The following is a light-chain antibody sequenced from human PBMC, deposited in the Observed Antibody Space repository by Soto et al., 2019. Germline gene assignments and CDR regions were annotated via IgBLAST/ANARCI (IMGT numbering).Light chain of an antibody. Sequence: DIQMTQSPSSLSASVGDRVTITCRASQKISSYLNWYQQKPGKAPQLLIYATSSLQTGVPSRFSDSGSGTDFSLVISDLQPEDSATYYCQQGYSSRLTSGRGTKVEI. V-gene: IGKV1-39*01. CDR2: ATS. CDR3: QQGYSSRLT. CDR1: QKISSY. J-gene: IGKJ1*01.